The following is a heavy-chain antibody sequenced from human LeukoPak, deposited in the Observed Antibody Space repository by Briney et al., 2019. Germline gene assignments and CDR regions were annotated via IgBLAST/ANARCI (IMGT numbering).Heavy chain of an antibody. CDR1: GFTFSDHP. V-gene: IGHV3-48*01. CDR3: ARVGYYSSGPFSYFDY. Sequence: GGSLRLSCAASGFTFSDHPMNWVRQAPGEGLEWVSYISGGSDAIYYADSVKGRFTISRDSSENTLYLQMNSLRVEDTAVYYCARVGYYSSGPFSYFDYWGRGTLVTVSS. CDR2: ISGGSDAI. J-gene: IGHJ4*02. D-gene: IGHD3-10*01.